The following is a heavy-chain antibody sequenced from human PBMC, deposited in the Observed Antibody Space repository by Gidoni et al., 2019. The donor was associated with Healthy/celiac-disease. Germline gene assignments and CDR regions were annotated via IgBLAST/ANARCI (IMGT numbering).Heavy chain of an antibody. Sequence: QLQLQESGPGLVTPSETLSLTCTVSGGSIRSSRYYWGWIRQPPGKGLEWIGSIYYSGSTYYNPSLKSRVTISVDTSKNQFSLKLSSVTAADTAVYYCARDTAVAGTRFDYWGQGTLVTVSS. CDR2: IYYSGST. CDR1: GGSIRSSRYY. V-gene: IGHV4-39*07. CDR3: ARDTAVAGTRFDY. J-gene: IGHJ4*02. D-gene: IGHD6-19*01.